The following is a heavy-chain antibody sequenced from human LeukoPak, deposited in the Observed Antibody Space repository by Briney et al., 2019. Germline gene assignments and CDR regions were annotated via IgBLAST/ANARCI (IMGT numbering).Heavy chain of an antibody. CDR2: IYYSGST. Sequence: SQTLSLTCTVSGGSISSGGYYWSWIRQHPGKGLEWIGYIYYSGSTYYHPSLKSRVTISVDTSKNQFSLKLSSVTAADTAVYYCASSRYYDFWSGYYHQNWFDPWGQGTLVTVSS. D-gene: IGHD3-3*01. V-gene: IGHV4-31*03. J-gene: IGHJ5*02. CDR3: ASSRYYDFWSGYYHQNWFDP. CDR1: GGSISSGGYY.